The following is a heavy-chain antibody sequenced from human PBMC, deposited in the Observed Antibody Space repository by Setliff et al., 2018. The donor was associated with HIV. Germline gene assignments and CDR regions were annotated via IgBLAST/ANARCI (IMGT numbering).Heavy chain of an antibody. Sequence: RASVKVSCKVSGDTFNKYAISWVRQAPGQGLEWMGGIILFLDITNYAPRFQDRLTIDADKFTRTVYMRLSSLRSEDTAVYYCARHGDFDTYYDSMDVWGQGTTVTV. V-gene: IGHV1-69*10. D-gene: IGHD3-9*01. CDR1: GDTFNKYA. CDR2: IILFLDIT. J-gene: IGHJ6*02. CDR3: ARHGDFDTYYDSMDV.